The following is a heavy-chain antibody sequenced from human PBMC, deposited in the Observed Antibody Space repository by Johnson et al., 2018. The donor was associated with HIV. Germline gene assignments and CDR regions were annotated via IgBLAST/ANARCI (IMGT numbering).Heavy chain of an antibody. J-gene: IGHJ3*02. D-gene: IGHD6-19*01. V-gene: IGHV3-66*01. CDR3: ATSVEQWLVWNAFDI. Sequence: VQLVESGGGLVQPGGSLRLSCAASGFTVSSYYMNWVRQAPGKGLEWVSVIYSGGSTYYADSVKGRFTISRDNSKNTLYLQMNSLRAEDTAVYYCATSVEQWLVWNAFDIWGQGTMVTVSS. CDR2: IYSGGST. CDR1: GFTVSSYY.